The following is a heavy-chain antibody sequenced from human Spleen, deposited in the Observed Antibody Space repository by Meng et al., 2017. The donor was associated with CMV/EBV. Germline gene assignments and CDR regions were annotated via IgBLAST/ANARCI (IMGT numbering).Heavy chain of an antibody. CDR2: IYDGGNT. D-gene: IGHD3-3*01. J-gene: IGHJ5*02. V-gene: IGHV3-53*01. Sequence: GGSLRLSCAASGFIVRNNYMNWVRQAPGKGLEWVSVIYDGGNTDYAESVKGRFTTSRDNSKNILYLQMNTLRAEDTAVYYCARDSTHYDFWSGYYSWWFDPWGQGTLVTVSS. CDR3: ARDSTHYDFWSGYYSWWFDP. CDR1: GFIVRNNY.